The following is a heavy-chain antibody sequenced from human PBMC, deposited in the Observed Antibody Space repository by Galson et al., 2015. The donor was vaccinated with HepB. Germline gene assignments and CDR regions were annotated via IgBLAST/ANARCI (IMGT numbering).Heavy chain of an antibody. CDR1: GFTFSSYA. Sequence: SLRLSCAASGFTFSSYAMHWVRQAPGKGLEWVAVISYDGSNKYYADSVKGRFTISRDNSKNTLYLQMNSLRAEDTAVYYCARGFHDYSNPMGKPRGWFDPWGQGTLVTVSS. V-gene: IGHV3-30-3*01. CDR3: ARGFHDYSNPMGKPRGWFDP. J-gene: IGHJ5*02. D-gene: IGHD4-11*01. CDR2: ISYDGSNK.